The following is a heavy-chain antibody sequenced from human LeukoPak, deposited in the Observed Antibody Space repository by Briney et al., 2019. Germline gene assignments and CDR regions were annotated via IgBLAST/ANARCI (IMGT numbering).Heavy chain of an antibody. CDR3: ARGTYYYGSGSPGAFDI. D-gene: IGHD3-10*01. CDR1: GGSISSSNW. V-gene: IGHV4-4*02. CDR2: IYHSGST. J-gene: IGHJ3*02. Sequence: SETLSLTCAVSGGSISSSNWWSWVRQPPGKGLEWIGEIYHSGSTNYNPSLKSRVTISVDKSKNQFSLKLSSVTAADTAVYYCARGTYYYGSGSPGAFDIWGQGTMVTVSS.